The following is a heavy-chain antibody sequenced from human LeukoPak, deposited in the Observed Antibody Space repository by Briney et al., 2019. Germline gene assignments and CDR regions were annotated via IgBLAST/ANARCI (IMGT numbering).Heavy chain of an antibody. CDR2: INPSGGST. CDR1: GYTFTSYY. D-gene: IGHD3-16*02. V-gene: IGHV1-46*01. J-gene: IGHJ4*02. CDR3: ARDRNYDYVWGSYRYTPVFVY. Sequence: GASVKVSCKASGYTFTSYYMHWVRQAPGQGLEWMGIINPSGGSTSYAQKFQGRVTMTRDMSTSTVYMELSSLRSEDTAVYYCARDRNYDYVWGSYRYTPVFVYWGQGTLVTVSS.